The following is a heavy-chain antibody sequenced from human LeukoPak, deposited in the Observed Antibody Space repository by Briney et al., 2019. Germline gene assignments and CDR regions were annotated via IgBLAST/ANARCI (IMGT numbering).Heavy chain of an antibody. V-gene: IGHV3-23*01. CDR3: AKVTWYSGRS. CDR1: ALPRSYYD. J-gene: IGHJ5*02. CDR2: IRGGGGNT. Sequence: GGPVRLFCAACALPRSYYDVRCVRQAPGKGGGGVSAIRGGGGNTYYADSVQGRFTISRDNSSNTLYLQMNSLRAEDTAVYYCAKVTWYSGRSWGQGTLVTVSS. D-gene: IGHD1-26*01.